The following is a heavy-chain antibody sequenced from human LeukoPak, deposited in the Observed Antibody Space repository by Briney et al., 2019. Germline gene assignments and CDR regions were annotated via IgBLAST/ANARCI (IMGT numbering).Heavy chain of an antibody. V-gene: IGHV4-4*07. CDR3: ARDLGSSWYSPYYYYMDV. D-gene: IGHD6-13*01. CDR2: IYTSGST. Sequence: PSETLSLTCAVYGGSFSGYYWSWIRQPAGKGLEWIGRIYTSGSTNYNPSLKSRVTMSVDTSKNQFSLKLSSVTAADTAVYYCARDLGSSWYSPYYYYMDVWGKGTTVTISS. CDR1: GGSFSGYY. J-gene: IGHJ6*03.